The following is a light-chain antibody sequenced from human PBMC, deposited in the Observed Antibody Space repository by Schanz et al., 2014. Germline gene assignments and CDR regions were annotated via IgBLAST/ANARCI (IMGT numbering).Light chain of an antibody. CDR1: TGAVTSGYY. Sequence: QAVVTQEPSLTVSPGGTVTLTCASSTGAVTSGYYPNWFQQKPGQAPRALIYDTSNKHSWTPARFSGSLLGGKAALTLSGAQPEDEADFYCMFYYSGSWVFGGGTKLTVL. CDR2: DTS. J-gene: IGLJ3*02. V-gene: IGLV7-43*01. CDR3: MFYYSGSWV.